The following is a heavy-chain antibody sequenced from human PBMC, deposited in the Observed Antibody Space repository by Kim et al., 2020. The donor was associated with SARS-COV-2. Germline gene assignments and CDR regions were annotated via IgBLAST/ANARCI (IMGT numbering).Heavy chain of an antibody. CDR3: ARGDGSYQYYFDY. D-gene: IGHD1-26*01. Sequence: SPSFQGQVTISADKSISTAYLQWSSLKASDTAMYYCARGDGSYQYYFDYWGQGTLVTVSS. V-gene: IGHV5-51*01. J-gene: IGHJ4*02.